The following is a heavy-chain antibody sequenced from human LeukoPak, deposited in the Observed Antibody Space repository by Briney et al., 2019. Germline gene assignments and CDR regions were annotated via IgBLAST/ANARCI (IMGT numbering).Heavy chain of an antibody. J-gene: IGHJ4*02. CDR3: AKDLGYYDSSGPAHY. CDR2: ISGSGGST. CDR1: GFTFNTYA. D-gene: IGHD3-22*01. V-gene: IGHV3-23*01. Sequence: GSLRLSCAASGFTFNTYAMSWVRQAPGKGLEWVSAISGSGGSTYYADSVKGRFTISRDNSKNTLYLQMNSLRAEDTAVYYCAKDLGYYDSSGPAHYWGQGTLVTVSS.